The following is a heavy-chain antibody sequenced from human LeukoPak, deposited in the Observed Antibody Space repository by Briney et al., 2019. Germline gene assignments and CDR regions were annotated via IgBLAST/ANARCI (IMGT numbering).Heavy chain of an antibody. Sequence: GASVKVSCKASGYSFTSNYIHWVRQAPGQGLEWMGMIYPRDGSTSYAQKFQGRVTVTRDTSTSTVHMELSGLRSEDTAVYYCARKGIFGKRYCSSTSCYLSGVWFDPWGQGTLVTVSS. V-gene: IGHV1-46*01. J-gene: IGHJ5*02. D-gene: IGHD2-2*01. CDR2: IYPRDGST. CDR1: GYSFTSNY. CDR3: ARKGIFGKRYCSSTSCYLSGVWFDP.